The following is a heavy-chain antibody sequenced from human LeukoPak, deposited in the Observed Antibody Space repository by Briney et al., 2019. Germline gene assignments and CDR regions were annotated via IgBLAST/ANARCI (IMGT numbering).Heavy chain of an antibody. V-gene: IGHV3-53*01. CDR2: IYSGGTT. CDR1: GFTVSNKH. D-gene: IGHD3-10*01. Sequence: GGTLCLSCTASGFTVSNKHMNWVRQAPGKGLEWVSHIYSGGTTKYADSVKGRFTISRDNSKNQFYLQMNTLRVEHTAMYYCARDPPGMESFGTGSWGQGTLVTVSS. CDR3: ARDPPGMESFGTGS. J-gene: IGHJ1*01.